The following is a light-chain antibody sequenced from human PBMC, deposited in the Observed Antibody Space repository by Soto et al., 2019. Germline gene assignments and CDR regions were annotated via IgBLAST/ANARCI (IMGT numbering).Light chain of an antibody. CDR2: EVD. CDR3: QSYDSSLTGWV. V-gene: IGLV2-14*01. CDR1: SSDVGGYNR. J-gene: IGLJ3*02. Sequence: QSVLTQPASVSGSPGQSITISCTGTSSDVGGYNRVSWYQHHPGKAPKLIISEVDNRPSGISDRFSGSRSGNTASLTISGLQAEDEADYFCQSYDSSLTGWVFGGGTQLTVL.